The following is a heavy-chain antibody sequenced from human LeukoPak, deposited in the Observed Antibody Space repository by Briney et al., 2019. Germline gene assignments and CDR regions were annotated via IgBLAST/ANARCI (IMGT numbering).Heavy chain of an antibody. Sequence: SGPTLVNPTQTLTLTCTFSGFSLSTSGVGVGWIRQPPGKALEWLAIIYWDDDKRYRPSLKKRLTITKDTSKNQVVLTMADMDPVDAATYFCAHSRLYYHGSGTYYRTFDPWGQGTLVTVSS. CDR1: GFSLSTSGVG. V-gene: IGHV2-5*02. J-gene: IGHJ5*02. CDR3: AHSRLYYHGSGTYYRTFDP. D-gene: IGHD3-10*01. CDR2: IYWDDDK.